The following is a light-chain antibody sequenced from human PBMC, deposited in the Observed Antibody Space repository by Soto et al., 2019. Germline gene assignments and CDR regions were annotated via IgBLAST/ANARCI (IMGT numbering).Light chain of an antibody. V-gene: IGLV1-47*01. CDR2: RDN. CDR3: AAWDDTLKWV. CDR1: TSSIGRNF. Sequence: QSALSQPPSASGTPDQTVTISCYGSTSSIGRNFVYWYLQLPGTAPKLLIYRDNQRPSGVPDRFSGSKSGTSASLAISGLRSEDEADYYYAAWDDTLKWVFGGGTKLTVL. J-gene: IGLJ3*02.